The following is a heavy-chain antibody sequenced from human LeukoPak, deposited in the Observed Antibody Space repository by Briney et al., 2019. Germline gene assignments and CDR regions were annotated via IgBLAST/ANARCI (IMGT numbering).Heavy chain of an antibody. CDR1: GFTFSNYW. V-gene: IGHV3-74*01. CDR2: INGDGSDT. J-gene: IGHJ4*02. Sequence: PGGSLRLSCAASGFTFSNYWMHWVRQAPGKGLVCVSRINGDGSDTNYADSVRGRFTISRDNAKNTLSLQMNSLRAEDTAVYYCARALGGYGHFDYWGQETLVTVSS. D-gene: IGHD5-12*01. CDR3: ARALGGYGHFDY.